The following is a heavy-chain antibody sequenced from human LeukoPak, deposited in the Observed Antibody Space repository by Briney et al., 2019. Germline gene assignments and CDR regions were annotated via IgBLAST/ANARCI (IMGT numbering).Heavy chain of an antibody. Sequence: PGGSLRLSCAASGFTFSSYSMNWVRQAPGKGLEWISYISGSGSVSYYEDSVKGRFTISRDNAKNSLYLQMNSLRAEDTAVYYCARTPAAAGTWGFDYWGQGTLVTVSS. CDR3: ARTPAAAGTWGFDY. J-gene: IGHJ4*02. CDR2: ISGSGSVS. V-gene: IGHV3-48*01. CDR1: GFTFSSYS. D-gene: IGHD6-13*01.